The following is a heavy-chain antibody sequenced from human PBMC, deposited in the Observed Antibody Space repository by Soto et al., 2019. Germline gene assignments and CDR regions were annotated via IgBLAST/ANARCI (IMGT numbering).Heavy chain of an antibody. J-gene: IGHJ4*02. CDR3: ISMTTVTSFSDY. D-gene: IGHD4-17*01. CDR1: GFTFSASA. CDR2: IRSKANSYAT. Sequence: EVQLVESGGGLVQPGGSLKLSCAASGFTFSASAMHWVRQASGKGLEWVGRIRSKANSYATTYAASMKGRFTISRDDSKSTSYPQMTSLKTEDTAVYYCISMTTVTSFSDYWCQGTLVTDSS. V-gene: IGHV3-73*01.